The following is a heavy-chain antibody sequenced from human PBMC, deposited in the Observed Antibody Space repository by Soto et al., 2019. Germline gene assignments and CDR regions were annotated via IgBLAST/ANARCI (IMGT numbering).Heavy chain of an antibody. Sequence: ASVKVSCKASGYTFTSYGISWVRQAPGQGLEWMGWISAYNGNTNYAQKLQGRVTMTTDTSTSTAYMELRSLRSDDTAVYYCARDSVHEGSEPNGMDVWGQGTTVTVSS. D-gene: IGHD3-10*01. CDR2: ISAYNGNT. CDR3: ARDSVHEGSEPNGMDV. CDR1: GYTFTSYG. V-gene: IGHV1-18*01. J-gene: IGHJ6*02.